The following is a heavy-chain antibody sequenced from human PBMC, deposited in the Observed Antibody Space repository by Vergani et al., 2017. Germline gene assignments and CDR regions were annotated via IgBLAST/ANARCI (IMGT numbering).Heavy chain of an antibody. CDR2: ISGSGGST. Sequence: EVQLLESGGGLVQPGGSLRLSCAASGFTFSSYAMSWVRQAPGKGLEWVSAISGSGGSTYYADSVKGRFTISRDNSKNTLYLQMNSLRAEDTAVYYCAKCGRNNDYGSGSYCRGYYYYMDVWGKGTTVTGSS. CDR3: AKCGRNNDYGSGSYCRGYYYYMDV. CDR1: GFTFSSYA. V-gene: IGHV3-23*01. J-gene: IGHJ6*03. D-gene: IGHD3-10*01.